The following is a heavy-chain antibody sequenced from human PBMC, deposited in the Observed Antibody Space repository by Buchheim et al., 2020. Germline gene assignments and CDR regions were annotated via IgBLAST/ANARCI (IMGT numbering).Heavy chain of an antibody. Sequence: EVQLVESGGGLVQPGGSLRLSCAASGFTVSSNYMSWVRQAPGKGLEWVSVIYSGGSTYYADSVKGRFTISRANSKNTLYLQMNSLRAEDTAVYYCARDAYYYDSSSPLYYYYGMDVWGQGTT. CDR2: IYSGGST. V-gene: IGHV3-66*02. J-gene: IGHJ6*02. CDR3: ARDAYYYDSSSPLYYYYGMDV. CDR1: GFTVSSNY. D-gene: IGHD3-22*01.